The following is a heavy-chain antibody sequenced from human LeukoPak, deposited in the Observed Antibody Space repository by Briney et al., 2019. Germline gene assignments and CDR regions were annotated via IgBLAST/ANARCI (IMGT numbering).Heavy chain of an antibody. CDR1: GYSFTSYW. Sequence: GESLKISCKGSGYSFTSYWIGWVRQMPGKGLEWMGIIYPGDSDTRYSSSFQGQVTISADTSIGTAYLQWSSLKASDTAIYYCARQNDFRLDYWGQGTLVTVSS. J-gene: IGHJ4*02. CDR3: ARQNDFRLDY. V-gene: IGHV5-51*01. D-gene: IGHD3-3*01. CDR2: IYPGDSDT.